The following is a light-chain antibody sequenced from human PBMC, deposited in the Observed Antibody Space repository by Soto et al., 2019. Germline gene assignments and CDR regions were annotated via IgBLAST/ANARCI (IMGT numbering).Light chain of an antibody. J-gene: IGLJ1*01. CDR2: DVS. CDR1: SSDVGGYNY. V-gene: IGLV2-11*01. Sequence: QSALTQPRSVSGSPGQSVTISCTGTSSDVGGYNYVSWYQQHPGKAPKLMIYDVSKRPSGVPDRFPGSKSGNTASLTISGLQAEDEADYYCCSYAGSPYVFGTGTQLTVL. CDR3: CSYAGSPYV.